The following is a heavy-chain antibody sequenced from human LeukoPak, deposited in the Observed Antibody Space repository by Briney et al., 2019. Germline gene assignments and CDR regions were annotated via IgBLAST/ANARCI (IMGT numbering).Heavy chain of an antibody. D-gene: IGHD4-23*01. CDR1: GGSISSYY. Sequence: RSSETLSLTCIVSGGSISSYYWSWIRQPPGKGLVWIGYIYNSGRTNYNPSLKSRVTISVDTSKNQFSLKLSSVTAADTAVYYCARYDSGNSNDAFDIWGEGTMVTVSS. CDR3: ARYDSGNSNDAFDI. CDR2: IYNSGRT. J-gene: IGHJ3*02. V-gene: IGHV4-59*01.